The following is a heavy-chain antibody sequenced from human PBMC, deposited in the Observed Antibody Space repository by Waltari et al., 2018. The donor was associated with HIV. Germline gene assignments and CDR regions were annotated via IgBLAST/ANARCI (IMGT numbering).Heavy chain of an antibody. J-gene: IGHJ4*02. CDR3: ANIYSSGLYFDY. CDR2: ISYDGSNK. CDR1: GFTFSSYG. V-gene: IGHV3-30*18. Sequence: QVQLVESGGGVVQPGRSLSISCAASGFTFSSYGMPWVRQAPGKGLEWVAVISYDGSNKYYADSVKGRFTISRDNSKNTLYLQMNSLRAEDTAVYYCANIYSSGLYFDYWGQGTLVTVSS. D-gene: IGHD6-19*01.